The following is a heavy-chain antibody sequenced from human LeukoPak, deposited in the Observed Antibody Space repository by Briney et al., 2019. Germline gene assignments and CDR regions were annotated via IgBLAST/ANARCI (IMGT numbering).Heavy chain of an antibody. Sequence: GGSLRLSCAASGFTFSSYWMSWVRQAPGKGLEWVANIKQDGSEKYYVDSVKGRFTISRDNAKNSLFLLMYSLRAEDTAVYYCARGGLVRGLINSLIAFDIWDQGTMVTVSS. J-gene: IGHJ3*02. CDR1: GFTFSSYW. D-gene: IGHD3-10*01. CDR2: IKQDGSEK. CDR3: ARGGLVRGLINSLIAFDI. V-gene: IGHV3-7*01.